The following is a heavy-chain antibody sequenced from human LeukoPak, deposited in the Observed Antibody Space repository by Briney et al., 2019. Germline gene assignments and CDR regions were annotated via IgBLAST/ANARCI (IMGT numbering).Heavy chain of an antibody. J-gene: IGHJ4*02. CDR3: ARAKHYSSWYDY. CDR1: GGSISSGDYY. Sequence: PSQTLSLTCTVSGGSISSGDYYWSWIRQPPGKGLEWIGYIYYSGSTYYNPSLKSRVTISVDTSKNQFSLKLSSVTTADTAVYYCARAKHYSSWYDYWGQGTLVTVSS. D-gene: IGHD6-13*01. CDR2: IYYSGST. V-gene: IGHV4-30-4*08.